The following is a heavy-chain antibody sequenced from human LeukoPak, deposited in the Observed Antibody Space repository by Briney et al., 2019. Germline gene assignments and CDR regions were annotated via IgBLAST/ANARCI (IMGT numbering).Heavy chain of an antibody. V-gene: IGHV1-2*04. D-gene: IGHD3-22*01. CDR3: ARSSYYDSSGYYYYFDY. Sequence: GASVKVSCKASGCTFTGYYMHWVRQAPGQGLEWMGWINPNSGGTNYAQKFQGWVTMTRDTSISTAYMELSRLRSDDTAVYYCARSSYYDSSGYYYYFDYWGQGTLVTVSS. CDR2: INPNSGGT. J-gene: IGHJ4*02. CDR1: GCTFTGYY.